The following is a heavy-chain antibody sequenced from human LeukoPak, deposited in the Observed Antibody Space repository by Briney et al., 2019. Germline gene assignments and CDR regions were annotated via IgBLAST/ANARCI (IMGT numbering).Heavy chain of an antibody. V-gene: IGHV3-21*01. Sequence: PGGSLRLSCAASGFTFSSYSMNWVRQAPGKGLEWVSSISSSSSYIYYADSVKGRFTISRDNAKNSLYLQMNSLRAEDTAVYYCARVGGYSSGWYRELDCYYYYMDVWGKGTTVTVSS. CDR3: ARVGGYSSGWYRELDCYYYYMDV. D-gene: IGHD6-19*01. J-gene: IGHJ6*03. CDR2: ISSSSSYI. CDR1: GFTFSSYS.